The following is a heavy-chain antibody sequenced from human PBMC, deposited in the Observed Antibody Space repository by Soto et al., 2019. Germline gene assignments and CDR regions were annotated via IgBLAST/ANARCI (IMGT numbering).Heavy chain of an antibody. Sequence: EVQLVESGGGLVLPGGSLRLSCGVSEFKFSWHWMSWVRQAPAKGMEWVANIKEDGSEKYYADSVKGRFTVSRDNAKNSLSLEMSSLGAEDTALYYCARVNFWSRFWGLDSWGQGTLVSVSS. CDR2: IKEDGSEK. J-gene: IGHJ4*02. V-gene: IGHV3-7*01. D-gene: IGHD3-3*01. CDR3: ARVNFWSRFWGLDS. CDR1: EFKFSWHW.